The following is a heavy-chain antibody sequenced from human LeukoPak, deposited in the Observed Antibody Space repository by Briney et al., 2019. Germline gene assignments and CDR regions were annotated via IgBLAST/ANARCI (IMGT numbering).Heavy chain of an antibody. J-gene: IGHJ4*02. CDR1: GFTFSSYS. Sequence: PGGSLRLSCAASGFTFSSYSMNWVRQAPGKGLEWVSSISSCSSYIYYADSVKGRFTISRDNAKNSLYLQMNSLRAEDTAVYYCAREDQLDYWGQGTLVTVSS. V-gene: IGHV3-21*01. CDR2: ISSCSSYI. D-gene: IGHD2-2*01. CDR3: AREDQLDY.